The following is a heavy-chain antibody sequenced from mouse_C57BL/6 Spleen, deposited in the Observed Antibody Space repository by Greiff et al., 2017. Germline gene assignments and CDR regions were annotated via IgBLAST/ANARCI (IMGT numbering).Heavy chain of an antibody. V-gene: IGHV1-82*01. Sequence: VKLVESGPELVKPGASVKISCKASGYAFSSSWMNWVKQRPGKGLEWIGRIYPGDGDTNYNGKFKGKATLTADKSSSTAYMQLSSLTSEDSAVYFCARRDYGSSYDAMDYWGQGTSVTVSS. CDR1: GYAFSSSW. J-gene: IGHJ4*01. CDR2: IYPGDGDT. D-gene: IGHD1-1*01. CDR3: ARRDYGSSYDAMDY.